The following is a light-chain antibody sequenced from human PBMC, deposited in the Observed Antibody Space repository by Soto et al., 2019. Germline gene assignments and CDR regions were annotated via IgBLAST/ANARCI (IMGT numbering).Light chain of an antibody. V-gene: IGLV1-40*01. CDR2: GNN. J-gene: IGLJ2*01. Sequence: QSVLTQPPSVSGAPGQRVTISCTGSSSNIGAGYDVYWYQQLPGTAPKLLIYGNNNRPSVVPDRFSGSKSGTSASLAITGVQAEDEADYYCQSSDSSLRRVFGGGTKVTVL. CDR1: SSNIGAGYD. CDR3: QSSDSSLRRV.